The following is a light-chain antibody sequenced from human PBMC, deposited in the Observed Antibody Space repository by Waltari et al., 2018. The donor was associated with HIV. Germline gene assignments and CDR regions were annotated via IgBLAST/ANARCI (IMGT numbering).Light chain of an antibody. CDR1: PSIGTY. CDR3: LQRYGSCST. V-gene: IGKV1-39*01. Sequence: DIQMTQSPSSLSASVGARVIITCRASPSIGTYLNWYQQKPGKGPQLLIYDASNLYSGVPSRFTGSGSATHFTLTITSLQRDDFSSYFCLQRYGSCSTFGQGTSLEIK. J-gene: IGKJ2*01. CDR2: DAS.